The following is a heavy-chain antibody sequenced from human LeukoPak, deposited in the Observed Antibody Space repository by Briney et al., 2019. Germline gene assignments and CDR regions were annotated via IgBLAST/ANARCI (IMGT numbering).Heavy chain of an antibody. Sequence: GSLRLSCAASGFTFNTYGMNWVRQAPGKGLEWVAIIWYVGSDKYYAESVKGRFTISRDNSKNTMYLQVNSLRAEDTAVYYCARVGCTGGSCLAYNYYAMDVWGQGTTVTVSS. D-gene: IGHD2-15*01. J-gene: IGHJ6*02. CDR2: IWYVGSDK. CDR1: GFTFNTYG. CDR3: ARVGCTGGSCLAYNYYAMDV. V-gene: IGHV3-33*01.